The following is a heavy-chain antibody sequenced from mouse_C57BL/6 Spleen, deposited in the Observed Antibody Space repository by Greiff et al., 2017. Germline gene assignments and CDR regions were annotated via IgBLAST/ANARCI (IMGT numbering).Heavy chain of an antibody. CDR1: GYTFTSYW. Sequence: QVQLQQSGAELVMPGASVKLSCKASGYTFTSYWMHWVKQRPRQGLEWIGEIDPSDSYTNYNQKFKGKSTLTVDKSSSTAYMQLSSLTSEDSAVYYCARSWFAYWGQGTLVTVSA. CDR3: ARSWFAY. J-gene: IGHJ3*01. V-gene: IGHV1-69*01. CDR2: IDPSDSYT.